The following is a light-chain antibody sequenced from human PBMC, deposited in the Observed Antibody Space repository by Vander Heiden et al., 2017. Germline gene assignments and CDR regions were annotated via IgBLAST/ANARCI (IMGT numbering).Light chain of an antibody. Sequence: SYELTQPPSVSVSPGQTASITSSGEKLGDKYVTWYQQKAGQSPVLVLYQDRQRPSGIPERFSGSNSGNTATLTISGTQPPDEADYYCQAWDRDMVVFGGGTKLTVL. CDR2: QDR. V-gene: IGLV3-1*01. CDR1: KLGDKY. CDR3: QAWDRDMVV. J-gene: IGLJ2*01.